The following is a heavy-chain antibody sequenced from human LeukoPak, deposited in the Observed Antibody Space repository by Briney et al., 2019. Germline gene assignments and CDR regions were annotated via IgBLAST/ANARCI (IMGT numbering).Heavy chain of an antibody. V-gene: IGHV3-23*01. CDR1: GFTFSNYG. D-gene: IGHD1-14*01. Sequence: GGSLRLSCAASGFTFSNYGMNWVRQAPGKGLEWVSAISGSSGNTYYADSVKGRFTISRDNSKNTLYLQMNSLRAEDTALYYCAKPAKTDYADYWGQGTLVTVSS. CDR3: AKPAKTDYADY. J-gene: IGHJ4*02. CDR2: ISGSSGNT.